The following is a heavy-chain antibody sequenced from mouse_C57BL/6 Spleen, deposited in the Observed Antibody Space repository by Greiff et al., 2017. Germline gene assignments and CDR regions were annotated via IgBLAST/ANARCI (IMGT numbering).Heavy chain of an antibody. CDR1: GYTFTSYW. J-gene: IGHJ4*01. CDR3: ARSRITTVVASDAMDY. Sequence: VQLQQPGAELVRPGSSVKLSCKASGYTFTSYWMHWVKQRPIQGLEWIGNIDPSDSETHYNQKFKDKATLTVDKSSSTAYMQLSSLTSEDSAVYYCARSRITTVVASDAMDYWGQGTSVTVSS. D-gene: IGHD1-1*01. V-gene: IGHV1-52*01. CDR2: IDPSDSET.